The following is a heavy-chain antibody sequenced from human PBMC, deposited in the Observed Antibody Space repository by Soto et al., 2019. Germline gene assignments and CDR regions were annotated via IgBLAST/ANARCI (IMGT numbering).Heavy chain of an antibody. CDR1: GGSISSYY. Sequence: PSETLSLTCTVSGGSISSYYWSWIRQPPGKGLEWIGYIYYSGSTNYNPSLKSRVTISVDTSKNQFSLKLSSVTAADTAVYYCARRVDSSGYYYWFDPWGQGTLVHRLL. V-gene: IGHV4-59*08. D-gene: IGHD3-22*01. CDR2: IYYSGST. J-gene: IGHJ5*02. CDR3: ARRVDSSGYYYWFDP.